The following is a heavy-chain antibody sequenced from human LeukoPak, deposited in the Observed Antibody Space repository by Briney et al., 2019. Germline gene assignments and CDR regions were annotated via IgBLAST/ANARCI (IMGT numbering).Heavy chain of an antibody. J-gene: IGHJ5*02. Sequence: RASVKVSCKASGYTFTGYYMHWVRQAPGQGLEWMGWINPNSGGTNYAQKFQGRVTMTRDTSISTAYMELSRLRSDDTAVYYCARWANVVVVAATRWFDPWGQGTLVTVSS. CDR2: INPNSGGT. D-gene: IGHD2-15*01. CDR3: ARWANVVVVAATRWFDP. V-gene: IGHV1-2*02. CDR1: GYTFTGYY.